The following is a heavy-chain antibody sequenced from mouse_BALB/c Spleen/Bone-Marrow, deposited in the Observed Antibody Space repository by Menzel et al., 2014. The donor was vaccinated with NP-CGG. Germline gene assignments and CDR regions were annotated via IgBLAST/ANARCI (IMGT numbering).Heavy chain of an antibody. Sequence: VHLQQSGAELVKPGASVKLSCTASGFNIKDTYIHWVKRRPEQGLEWIGRIDPENGNIKYDPKFQVKATITADTSSNTAYLQLSSLTSEDTAVYYCTRRGFDFWGQGTTLTVSS. CDR3: TRRGFDF. CDR1: GFNIKDTY. V-gene: IGHV14-3*02. CDR2: IDPENGNI. J-gene: IGHJ2*01.